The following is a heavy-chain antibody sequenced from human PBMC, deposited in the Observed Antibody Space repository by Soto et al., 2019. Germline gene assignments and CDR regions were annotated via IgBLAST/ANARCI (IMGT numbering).Heavy chain of an antibody. Sequence: GESLKISCQSSGYSFSNYYIGWVRQMPGKGLEWMGIINPADSDTKYSPSFQGQVTISADESISTAYLQWRTLKASDTAPYFCARMGCYFYFDNWGHGTLVTVSS. CDR3: ARMGCYFYFDN. CDR1: GYSFSNYY. CDR2: INPADSDT. D-gene: IGHD3-22*01. V-gene: IGHV5-51*01. J-gene: IGHJ4*01.